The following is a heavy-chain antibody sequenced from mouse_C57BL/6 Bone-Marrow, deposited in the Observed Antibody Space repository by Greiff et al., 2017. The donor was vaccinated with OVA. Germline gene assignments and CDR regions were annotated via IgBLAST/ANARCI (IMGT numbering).Heavy chain of an antibody. V-gene: IGHV1-4*01. CDR2: INPSSGYT. Sequence: QVQLQQSGAELARPGASVKMSCKASGYTFTSYTMHWVKQRPGQGLEWIGYINPSSGYTKYNQKFKDKATLTADKSSSTAYMQLSSLTSEDSAVYYCARRWLLPSYAMDYWGQGTSVTVSS. D-gene: IGHD2-3*01. CDR3: ARRWLLPSYAMDY. CDR1: GYTFTSYT. J-gene: IGHJ4*01.